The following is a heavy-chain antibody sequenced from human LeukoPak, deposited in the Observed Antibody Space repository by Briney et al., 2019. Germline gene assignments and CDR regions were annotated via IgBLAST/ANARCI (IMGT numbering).Heavy chain of an antibody. J-gene: IGHJ4*02. CDR3: ARDHYSGSYLPFDY. Sequence: PGGSLRLSCAASGFTFSSYAMHWVRQAPGKGLEWVAVISYDGSNKYYADSVKGRFTISRDNSKNTLYLQMNSLRAEDTAVYYCARDHYSGSYLPFDYWGQGTLVTVSS. CDR1: GFTFSSYA. V-gene: IGHV3-30*04. CDR2: ISYDGSNK. D-gene: IGHD1-26*01.